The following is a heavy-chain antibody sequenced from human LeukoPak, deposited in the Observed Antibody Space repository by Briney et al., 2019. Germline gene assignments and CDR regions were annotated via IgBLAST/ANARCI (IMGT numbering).Heavy chain of an antibody. D-gene: IGHD4-11*01. CDR2: IRSKANGYAT. J-gene: IGHJ5*02. CDR1: GFTFSGSA. CDR3: TSNPSYYTVTPKNNSWFDP. V-gene: IGHV3-73*01. Sequence: GGSLKLSCAASGFTFSGSAMHWVRQASGKGLEWVGRIRSKANGYATAYAASVKGRFTISRDDSKNTAYLQMNSLKTEDTAVYYCTSNPSYYTVTPKNNSWFDPWGQGTLVTVSS.